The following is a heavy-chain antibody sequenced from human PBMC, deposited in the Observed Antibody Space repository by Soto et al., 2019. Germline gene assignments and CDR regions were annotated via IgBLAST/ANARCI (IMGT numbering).Heavy chain of an antibody. CDR2: SNPWGGST. J-gene: IGHJ1*01. V-gene: IGHV1-46*01. CDR1: GYSFTSYN. CDR3: ARLESCGGDSYYFEX. Sequence: ASVKVSCKASGYSFTSYNMQWVRQAPGKGIEWMGISNPWGGSTGYAHRFQGRLTMTRDTSASTVYMELSSLRSEDTAVYYCARLESCGGDSYYFEXWGQGTLVTVS. D-gene: IGHD2-21*02.